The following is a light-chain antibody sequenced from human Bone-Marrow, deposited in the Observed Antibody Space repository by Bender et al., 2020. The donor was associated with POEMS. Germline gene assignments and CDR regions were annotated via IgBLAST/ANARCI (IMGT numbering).Light chain of an antibody. CDR1: IGSVTTTHH. Sequence: QTVVTQEPSFSVSPGGTVTLTCALSIGSVTTTHHPSWYQQTPGQTPRTLISVTDIRSPGVPDRFSGSKSGTSASLAITGLQPEDEADYYCASYTSTSTLWVFGGGTKLTVL. CDR3: ASYTSTSTLWV. J-gene: IGLJ3*02. CDR2: VTD. V-gene: IGLV8-61*01.